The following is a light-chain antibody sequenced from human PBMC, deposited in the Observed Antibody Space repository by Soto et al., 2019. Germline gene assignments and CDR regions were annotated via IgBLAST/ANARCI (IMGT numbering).Light chain of an antibody. CDR3: SSYRSSTTFV. J-gene: IGLJ1*01. V-gene: IGLV2-14*01. CDR2: EVS. CDR1: SRDVGGYNY. Sequence: QSALTQPASVSGSPGQSITISCTGTSRDVGGYNYVSWHQQHPGKAPKVIITEVSNRPSGVSNRFSGSKSGDTASLTISGLQAEDEADYYCSSYRSSTTFVFGTGTQLTVL.